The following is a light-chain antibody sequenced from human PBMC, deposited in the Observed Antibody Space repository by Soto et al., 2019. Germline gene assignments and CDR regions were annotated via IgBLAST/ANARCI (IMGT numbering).Light chain of an antibody. CDR2: DVN. J-gene: IGLJ2*01. Sequence: QSALTHPASVSGSPGQSITISCTGTRGDVGGYNFVSWYQQHPGKVPKLIIYDVNNRPSGVSDRFSGSKSGNMASLTISGLQADDEAAYYCCSYTSGRPLVLLGGGTKLTVL. CDR3: CSYTSGRPLVL. V-gene: IGLV2-14*03. CDR1: RGDVGGYNF.